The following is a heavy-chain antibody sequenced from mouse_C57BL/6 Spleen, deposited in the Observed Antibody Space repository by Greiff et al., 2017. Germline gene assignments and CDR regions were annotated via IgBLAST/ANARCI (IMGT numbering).Heavy chain of an antibody. CDR3: AREDWDY. CDR1: GYAFSSSW. D-gene: IGHD4-1*01. Sequence: VKLMESGPELVKPGASVKISCKASGYAFSSSWMNWVKQRPGKGLEWIGRIYPGDGDTNYNGKFKGKATLTADKSSSTAYMQLSSLTSEDSAVYFCAREDWDYWGQGTTLTVSS. J-gene: IGHJ2*01. CDR2: IYPGDGDT. V-gene: IGHV1-82*01.